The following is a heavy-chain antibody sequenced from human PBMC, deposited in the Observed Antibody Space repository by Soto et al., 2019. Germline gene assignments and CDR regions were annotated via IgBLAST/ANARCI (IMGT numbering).Heavy chain of an antibody. CDR3: ARQGSNGAYYYYGMDV. V-gene: IGHV5-51*01. Sequence: GESLKISCKGSGYRFSSYWIAWVRQMPGKGLEWMGIIYPGDSDTMYSPSFQGQVTFSADKSTSTAYPQWSSLKASDTAMYYCARQGSNGAYYYYGMDVWGQGTTVTVSS. CDR2: IYPGDSDT. CDR1: GYRFSSYW. D-gene: IGHD2-8*01. J-gene: IGHJ6*02.